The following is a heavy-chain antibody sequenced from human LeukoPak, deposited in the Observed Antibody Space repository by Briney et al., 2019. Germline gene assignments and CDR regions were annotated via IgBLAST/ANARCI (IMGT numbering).Heavy chain of an antibody. V-gene: IGHV4-34*01. J-gene: IGHJ6*03. D-gene: IGHD5-18*01. CDR1: GGSFSDYY. CDR3: ASVTEGYSYGDLYYYYMDV. Sequence: SETLSLTCAVYGGSFSDYYWSWIRQPPGKGLEWIGDINHSGSTNYNPSLKSRVTISVDTSKNQFSLKLSSVTAADTAVYYCASVTEGYSYGDLYYYYMDVWGKGTTVTISS. CDR2: INHSGST.